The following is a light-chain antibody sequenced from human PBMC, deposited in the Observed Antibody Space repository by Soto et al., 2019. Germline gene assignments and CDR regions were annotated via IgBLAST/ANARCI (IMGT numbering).Light chain of an antibody. CDR3: SSYTSSTTRV. CDR1: SSDVGGYNY. V-gene: IGLV2-14*01. J-gene: IGLJ1*01. Sequence: QSALTQPASVSGSPGQSITISCTGTSSDVGGYNYVSWYQQHPGKAPKLMIYDVSNRPSGVPNRFSGSKYGSTASLTISGLQAEDEADYYCSSYTSSTTRVFGTGTKLTVL. CDR2: DVS.